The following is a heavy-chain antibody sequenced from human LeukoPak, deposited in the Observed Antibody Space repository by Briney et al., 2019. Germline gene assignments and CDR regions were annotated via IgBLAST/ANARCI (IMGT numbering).Heavy chain of an antibody. D-gene: IGHD3-3*01. CDR2: IWYDGSNK. CDR3: AREAGSRFLEWLLEYFDY. V-gene: IGHV3-33*01. CDR1: GFTFSSYG. J-gene: IGHJ4*02. Sequence: GGSLRLSCAASGFTFSSYGMHWVRQAPGKGLEWVAVIWYDGSNKYYADSVKGRFTISRDNSKNTLYLQMNSLRAEDTAVYYCAREAGSRFLEWLLEYFDYWGQGTLVTVSS.